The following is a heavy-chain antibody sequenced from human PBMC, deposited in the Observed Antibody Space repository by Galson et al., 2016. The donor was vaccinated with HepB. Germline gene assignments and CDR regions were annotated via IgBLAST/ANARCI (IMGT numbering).Heavy chain of an antibody. V-gene: IGHV3-23*01. CDR1: GFTFTSYA. CDR3: AKSRQQLIIKNVFDY. J-gene: IGHJ4*02. CDR2: ISVSGVST. Sequence: SLRLSCAASGFTFTSYAMSWVRQAPGKGLEWVSAISVSGVSTDYADSVKGRFTISRDNSKNTLYLQMNSLRAEDTAVYYCAKSRQQLIIKNVFDYWGQGTLVSVSS. D-gene: IGHD6-13*01.